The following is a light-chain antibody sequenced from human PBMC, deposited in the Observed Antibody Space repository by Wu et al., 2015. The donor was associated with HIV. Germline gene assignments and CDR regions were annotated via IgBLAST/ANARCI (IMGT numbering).Light chain of an antibody. CDR3: QQRSNWPYT. J-gene: IGKJ2*01. CDR1: QRVSTF. CDR2: GAS. V-gene: IGKV3-11*01. Sequence: DIVLTQSPATLSLSPGGRATLSCRASQRVSTFVAWYQHRPGQAPRLVIYGASNRATGTPARFSGSGSETDFTLTISSLEPEDFAVYYCQQRSNWPYTFGQGTKLEIK.